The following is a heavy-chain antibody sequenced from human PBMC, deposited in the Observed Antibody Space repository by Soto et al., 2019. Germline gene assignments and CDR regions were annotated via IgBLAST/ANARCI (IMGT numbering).Heavy chain of an antibody. D-gene: IGHD6-25*01. CDR1: GGTFNTFA. CDR2: LIPIFRTT. Sequence: QVQLVQSGAEVKKPGSSVKVSCKASGGTFNTFAITWVRQAPGQGLEWMGGLIPIFRTTNYAQKFKGRVTITADESTITAYMELSSVMSDDTAVYDCARGHPRIAAAGIGYNWFDPWGQGTLVTV. J-gene: IGHJ5*02. CDR3: ARGHPRIAAAGIGYNWFDP. V-gene: IGHV1-69*12.